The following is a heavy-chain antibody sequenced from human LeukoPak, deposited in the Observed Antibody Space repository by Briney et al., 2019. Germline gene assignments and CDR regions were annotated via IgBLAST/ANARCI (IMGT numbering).Heavy chain of an antibody. CDR1: GFTFSSYA. Sequence: GGSLRLSCAASGFTFSSYAMSWVRQAPGKGLEWVSAISGSGGSTYYEDSVKGRFTISSDNSKNTLYLQMNSLRAEDTAMYYCARDRLTTVTTFHFDYWGQGTLVTVSS. J-gene: IGHJ4*02. CDR3: ARDRLTTVTTFHFDY. V-gene: IGHV3-23*01. CDR2: ISGSGGST. D-gene: IGHD4-17*01.